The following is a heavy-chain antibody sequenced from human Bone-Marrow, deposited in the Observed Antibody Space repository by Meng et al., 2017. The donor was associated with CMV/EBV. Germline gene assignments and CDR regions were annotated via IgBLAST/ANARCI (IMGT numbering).Heavy chain of an antibody. D-gene: IGHD2-2*01. Sequence: ASVKVSCKASGYTFTGYYMHWVRQAPGQGLEWMGWINPNSGGTNYAQKFQGRVTMTRDTSISTAYMELSRLRSDDTAVYYCARGRYCSSTSCYVLDTAMVGMHLNYGMDVWGQGTTVTVSS. CDR1: GYTFTGYY. V-gene: IGHV1-2*02. J-gene: IGHJ6*02. CDR3: ARGRYCSSTSCYVLDTAMVGMHLNYGMDV. CDR2: INPNSGGT.